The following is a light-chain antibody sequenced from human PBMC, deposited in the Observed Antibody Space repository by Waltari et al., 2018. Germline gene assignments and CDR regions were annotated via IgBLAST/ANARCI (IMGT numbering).Light chain of an antibody. V-gene: IGLV1-40*01. Sequence: QPVLTQPPSMSGAPGQKVTIPCTGGSSNFGAGYDVQWYQQFPGTAPKLLIFGNTNRPAGVPDRFSGSRSGTSASLAIAGLQSEDEAVYYCQSFDSSLSASVFGIGTKLTVL. CDR2: GNT. CDR3: QSFDSSLSASV. J-gene: IGLJ3*02. CDR1: SSNFGAGYD.